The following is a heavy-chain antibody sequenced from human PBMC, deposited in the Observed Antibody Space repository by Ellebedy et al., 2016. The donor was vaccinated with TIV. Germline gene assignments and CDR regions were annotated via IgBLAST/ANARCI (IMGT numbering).Heavy chain of an antibody. CDR1: GHTFSTYW. D-gene: IGHD1-1*01. V-gene: IGHV3-74*01. CDR2: INSDGSTT. CDR3: RTGASEQHPIDN. Sequence: GESLKISCAASGHTFSTYWMHWVRQVPGKGLVWVSRINSDGSTTRYADSVKGRFTISRDNAKNTLYLQMNSLRAEDTAVYYCRTGASEQHPIDNWGQGTLVTVSS. J-gene: IGHJ4*02.